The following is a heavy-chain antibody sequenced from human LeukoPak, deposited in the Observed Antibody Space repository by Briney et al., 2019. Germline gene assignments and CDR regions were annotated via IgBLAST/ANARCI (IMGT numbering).Heavy chain of an antibody. Sequence: PSETLSLTCTVPGGSISSSSYYWGWIRQPPGKGLEWIGSIYYSGSTYYNPSLKSRATISVNTSKKPFSLKLSSVTAADTAVYYCARRGEGTSMSRFDYWGQGTLVTVSS. CDR3: ARRGEGTSMSRFDY. J-gene: IGHJ4*02. CDR1: GGSISSSSYY. D-gene: IGHD3-22*01. CDR2: IYYSGST. V-gene: IGHV4-39*01.